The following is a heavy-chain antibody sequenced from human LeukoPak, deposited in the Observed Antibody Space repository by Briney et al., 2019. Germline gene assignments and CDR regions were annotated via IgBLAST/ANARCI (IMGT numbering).Heavy chain of an antibody. CDR3: ARAMGYYYDSSGYRRKDDAFDI. CDR1: GYTFTSYD. CDR2: MNPNSGNT. Sequence: ASVKVSCKASGYTFTSYDINWVRQATGQGLEWMGWMNPNSGNTGYAQKFQGRVTMTRNTSISTAYMELSSLRSEGTAVYYCARAMGYYYDSSGYRRKDDAFDIWGQGTMVTVSS. V-gene: IGHV1-8*01. D-gene: IGHD3-22*01. J-gene: IGHJ3*02.